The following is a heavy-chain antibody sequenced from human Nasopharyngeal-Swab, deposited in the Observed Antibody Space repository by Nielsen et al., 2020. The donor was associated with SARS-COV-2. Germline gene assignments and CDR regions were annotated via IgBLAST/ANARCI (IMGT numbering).Heavy chain of an antibody. CDR1: GFTFSSYG. CDR2: IWYGGSNK. CDR3: ARAETGYSYGYPFDY. Sequence: GESLKISCAASGFTFSSYGMHWVRQAPGKGLEWVAVIWYGGSNKYYADSVKGRFTISRDNSKNTLYLQMNSLRAEDTAVYYCARAETGYSYGYPFDYWGQGTLVTVSS. J-gene: IGHJ4*02. D-gene: IGHD5-18*01. V-gene: IGHV3-33*08.